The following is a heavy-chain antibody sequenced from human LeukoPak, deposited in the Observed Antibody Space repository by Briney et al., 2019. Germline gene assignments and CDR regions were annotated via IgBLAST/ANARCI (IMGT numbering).Heavy chain of an antibody. Sequence: GGALRLSCAASGFTFSSYGMHWVRRAPGKGQKWVAVIWSDGSSKQYADSVKGRFTISRDNSKNTLYLQMSSLRAEDTALYYCARGQPPSYYDMDVWGQGTTVTVSS. CDR2: IWSDGSSK. J-gene: IGHJ6*01. V-gene: IGHV3-33*01. CDR3: ARGQPPSYYDMDV. D-gene: IGHD6-13*01. CDR1: GFTFSSYG.